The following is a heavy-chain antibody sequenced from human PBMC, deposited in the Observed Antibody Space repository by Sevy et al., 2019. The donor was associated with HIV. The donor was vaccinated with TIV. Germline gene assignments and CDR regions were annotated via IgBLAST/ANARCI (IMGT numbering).Heavy chain of an antibody. J-gene: IGHJ4*02. D-gene: IGHD6-19*01. CDR2: IFPIFGTA. Sequence: VKVSCKASGGTFSSSAISWVRQAPGQGLEWMGEIFPIFGTAKYAQKFQGRVTISADESTSTAYMELSSLRSEDTAVYFCASGLAVSVDFWGQGTLVTVSS. CDR1: GGTFSSSA. V-gene: IGHV1-69*01. CDR3: ASGLAVSVDF.